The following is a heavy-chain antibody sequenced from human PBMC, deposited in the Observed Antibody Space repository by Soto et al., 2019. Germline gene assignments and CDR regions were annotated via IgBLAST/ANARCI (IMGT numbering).Heavy chain of an antibody. Sequence: QVQLVQSGAEVKKPGSSVKVSCKASGGTFSSYAISWVRQAPGQGLEWMGGIIPIFGTANYAQKFQGRVTIPADXXKXTXXMELSSLRSEDTAVYYCARERCSGGSCYAYYGMDVWGQGTTVTVSS. CDR1: GGTFSSYA. V-gene: IGHV1-69*12. J-gene: IGHJ6*02. CDR2: IIPIFGTA. CDR3: ARERCSGGSCYAYYGMDV. D-gene: IGHD2-15*01.